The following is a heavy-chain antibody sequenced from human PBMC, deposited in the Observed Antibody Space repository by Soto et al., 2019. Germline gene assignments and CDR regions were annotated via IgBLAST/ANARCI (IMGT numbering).Heavy chain of an antibody. D-gene: IGHD3-10*01. CDR3: ARGSFGSGYNWFDP. CDR1: GYTFTGYY. V-gene: IGHV1-2*04. CDR2: INPNSGGT. J-gene: IGHJ5*02. Sequence: ASVKVSCKASGYTFTGYYIHWVRQAPGQGLEWMGWINPNSGGTNYAQKFQGWVTMTRDTSISTAYMELSRLRSDDTAVYYCARGSFGSGYNWFDPWGQGTLVTVSS.